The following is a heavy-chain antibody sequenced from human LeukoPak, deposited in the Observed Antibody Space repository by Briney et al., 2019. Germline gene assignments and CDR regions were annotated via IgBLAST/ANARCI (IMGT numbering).Heavy chain of an antibody. J-gene: IGHJ6*03. D-gene: IGHD2-2*02. Sequence: GGSLRLSCAGSGFRFSSHGMHWVRQAPGKGLEWVAVILNDGSQEKYADSVKGRFTISRDNAKNSLYLQMNSLRAEDTAVYYCARVVPAAIVEYYYYYMDVWGKGTTVTVSS. CDR1: GFRFSSHG. V-gene: IGHV3-33*01. CDR3: ARVVPAAIVEYYYYYMDV. CDR2: ILNDGSQE.